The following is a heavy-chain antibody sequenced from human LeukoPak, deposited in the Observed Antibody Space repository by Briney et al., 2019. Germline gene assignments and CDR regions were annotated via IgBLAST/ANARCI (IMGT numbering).Heavy chain of an antibody. CDR3: AKDRHCSGGSCYPYYYYYYGMDV. D-gene: IGHD2-15*01. J-gene: IGHJ6*04. CDR1: GFTFSSYG. CDR2: ISYDGGNK. V-gene: IGHV3-30*18. Sequence: GGSLRLSCAASGFTFSSYGMHWVRQAPGKGLEWVAVISYDGGNKYYADSVKGRFTISRDNSKNTLYLQMNSLRAEDTAVYYCAKDRHCSGGSCYPYYYYYYGMDVWGKGTTVTVSS.